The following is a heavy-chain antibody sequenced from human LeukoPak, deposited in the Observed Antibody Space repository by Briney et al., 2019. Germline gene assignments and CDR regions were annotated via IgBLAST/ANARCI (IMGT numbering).Heavy chain of an antibody. CDR2: ISATGVNT. Sequence: PEGSLRLSCTTSGFGSKNYAMSWVRLAPGKGLEWVSIISATGVNTYYADSVKGRFTISRDNSKNTLYLQMNSLRAEDTAVYYCARQPAGYSYGAGAFDIWGQGTMVTVSS. CDR3: ARQPAGYSYGAGAFDI. CDR1: GFGSKNYA. V-gene: IGHV3-23*01. D-gene: IGHD5-18*01. J-gene: IGHJ3*02.